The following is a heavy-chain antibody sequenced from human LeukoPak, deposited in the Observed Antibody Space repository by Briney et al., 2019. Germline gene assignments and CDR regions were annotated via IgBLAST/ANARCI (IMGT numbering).Heavy chain of an antibody. J-gene: IGHJ5*02. CDR2: IYSGGST. CDR1: GFTVSSNY. CDR3: ARATQYCGGDCYLSGEWFDP. V-gene: IGHV3-66*01. D-gene: IGHD2-21*02. Sequence: GGSLRLSCAASGFTVSSNYMSWVRQAPGKGLEWASVIYSGGSTYYADSVKGRFTISRDNSKNTLYLQMNSLRAEDTAVYYCARATQYCGGDCYLSGEWFDPWGQGTLVTVSS.